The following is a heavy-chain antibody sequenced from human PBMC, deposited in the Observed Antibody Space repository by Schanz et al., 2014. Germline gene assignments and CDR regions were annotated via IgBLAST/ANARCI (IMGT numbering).Heavy chain of an antibody. CDR3: ARDGYNAYDLKRGDY. CDR2: IKQDGSEK. D-gene: IGHD5-12*01. CDR1: GFTFSSYW. V-gene: IGHV3-7*01. Sequence: EVQLVESGGGLVQPGGSLRLSCVASGFTFSSYWMSWVRQAPGKGLEWVANIKQDGSEKYYVDSVQGRFTISRDNAKNSLYLQMNSLRAEDTAVYYCARDGYNAYDLKRGDYWGQGTQVAVSS. J-gene: IGHJ4*02.